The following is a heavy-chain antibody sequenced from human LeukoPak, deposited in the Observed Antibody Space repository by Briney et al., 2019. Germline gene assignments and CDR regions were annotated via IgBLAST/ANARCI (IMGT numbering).Heavy chain of an antibody. CDR2: ISYDGSNK. J-gene: IGHJ4*02. CDR3: AKDQVGPYYFDY. V-gene: IGHV3-30-3*01. Sequence: GGSLRLSCAAPGFTFSSYAMHWVRQAPGKGLEWVAVISYDGSNKYYADSVKGRFTISRDNSKNTLYLQMNSLRAEDTAVYYCAKDQVGPYYFDYWGQGTLVTVSS. D-gene: IGHD1-26*01. CDR1: GFTFSSYA.